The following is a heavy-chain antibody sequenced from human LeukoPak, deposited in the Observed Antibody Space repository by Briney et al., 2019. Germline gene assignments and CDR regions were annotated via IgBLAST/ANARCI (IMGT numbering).Heavy chain of an antibody. V-gene: IGHV3-23*01. CDR3: ATERDSSWTFDS. J-gene: IGHJ4*02. Sequence: GGSLRLSCAVSGFTLRNYALSWVRQPPGKGLEWVSAISGSGDSTYYADSVKGRFTISRDNSKNTLYLQMNSLRAEDTAVYYCATERDSSWTFDSWGQGTLVTVSS. D-gene: IGHD6-13*01. CDR2: ISGSGDST. CDR1: GFTLRNYA.